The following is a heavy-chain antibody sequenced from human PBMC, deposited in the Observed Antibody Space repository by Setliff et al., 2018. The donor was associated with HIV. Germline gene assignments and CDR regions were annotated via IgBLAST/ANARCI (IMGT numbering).Heavy chain of an antibody. CDR1: GYSFARYG. V-gene: IGHV1-18*01. Sequence: GASVKVSCKASGYSFARYGLSWVRQATVQGLEWMGWISGFNGNTKYAQSFQDGVAMTTETATSTAYMEMRSLRSDDTAVYFCASRREVPERRAGFDFWGQGTLVTVS. CDR3: ASRREVPERRAGFDF. CDR2: ISGFNGNT. J-gene: IGHJ4*02. D-gene: IGHD1-26*01.